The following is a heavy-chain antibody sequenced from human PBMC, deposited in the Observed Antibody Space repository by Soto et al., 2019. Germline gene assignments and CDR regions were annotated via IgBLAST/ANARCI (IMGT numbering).Heavy chain of an antibody. D-gene: IGHD3-9*01. Sequence: PSETLSVTCTPSGRSISSSSHYWGWIRQPPGKGLEWIGSIYYSGSTYYNPSLKSRVTISVDTSKNQFSLKLSSVTAADAAVYYCARQNYDILTGYYYGMDVWGQGTTVTVSS. V-gene: IGHV4-39*01. CDR3: ARQNYDILTGYYYGMDV. J-gene: IGHJ6*02. CDR1: GRSISSSSHY. CDR2: IYYSGST.